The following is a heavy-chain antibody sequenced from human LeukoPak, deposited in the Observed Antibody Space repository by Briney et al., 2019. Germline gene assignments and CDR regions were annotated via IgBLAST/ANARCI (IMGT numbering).Heavy chain of an antibody. CDR1: GGSISSGGYY. D-gene: IGHD1-1*01. V-gene: IGHV4-31*03. J-gene: IGHJ4*02. Sequence: PSETLSLTCTVSGGSISSGGYYWSWIRQHPGKGLEWIGYIYYSGSTYYNPSLKSRVTISVDTSKNQFSLKLSSVTAADTAVYYCVRDSGWNEEGHDYWGQGTLVTVSS. CDR3: VRDSGWNEEGHDY. CDR2: IYYSGST.